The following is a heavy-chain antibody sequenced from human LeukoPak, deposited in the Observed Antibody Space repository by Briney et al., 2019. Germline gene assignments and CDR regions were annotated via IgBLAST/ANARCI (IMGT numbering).Heavy chain of an antibody. Sequence: GGTLRLSCAASGFSFRTYGMTWVRQAPGKGLEWVSIISASGGYTYYADSVKGRFTISRENSKNTLYLQMSSLRAEDTAVYYCAKGYSTSNYYYMDVWGKGTTVTISS. V-gene: IGHV3-23*01. CDR2: ISASGGYT. D-gene: IGHD6-6*01. J-gene: IGHJ6*03. CDR1: GFSFRTYG. CDR3: AKGYSTSNYYYMDV.